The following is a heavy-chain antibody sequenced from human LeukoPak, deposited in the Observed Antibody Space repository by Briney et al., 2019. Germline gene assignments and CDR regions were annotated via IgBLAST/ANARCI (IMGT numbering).Heavy chain of an antibody. D-gene: IGHD3-10*01. CDR3: AKDIRSTYYAKPYYFDY. J-gene: IGHJ4*02. V-gene: IGHV3-23*01. Sequence: GGSLRLSCAASGFTFSSYAMSWVRQAPGKGLEWVSAISGSGGSTYYADSVKGRFTISRGNSKNTLYLQMNSLRAEDTAVYYCAKDIRSTYYAKPYYFDYWGQGTLVTVSS. CDR2: ISGSGGST. CDR1: GFTFSSYA.